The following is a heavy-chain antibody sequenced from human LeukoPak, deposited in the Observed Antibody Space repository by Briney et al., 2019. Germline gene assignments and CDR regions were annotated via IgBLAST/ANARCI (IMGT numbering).Heavy chain of an antibody. Sequence: GGSLRLSCTGSGFNFGDYAVNWVRQAPGKGLEWVGLITSRTYGATAEYAASVRGRFTISRDDSKGIAYLQMNSLKSEDTAVYCTREVERGGSYWGGDYWGQGTLVTLSS. J-gene: IGHJ4*02. D-gene: IGHD1-26*01. V-gene: IGHV3-49*04. CDR2: ITSRTYGATA. CDR1: GFNFGDYA. CDR3: TREVERGGSYWGGDY.